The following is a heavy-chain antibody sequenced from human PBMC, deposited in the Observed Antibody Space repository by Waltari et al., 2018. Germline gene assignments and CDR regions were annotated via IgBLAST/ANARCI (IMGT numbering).Heavy chain of an antibody. J-gene: IGHJ4*02. CDR2: IYSGGNT. CDR3: AKQSPSYTRGWYPLES. V-gene: IGHV3-53*01. CDR1: GFTVRTNS. D-gene: IGHD6-19*01. Sequence: EVQLVESGGNLIQPGGSLRLSCAASGFTVRTNSIRWVRQAPGKGLEWVSIIYSGGNTYYAGSVKGRFTISRDNYKNMVYLEMNSLRAEDTAVYYCAKQSPSYTRGWYPLESWGPGTLVTVSP.